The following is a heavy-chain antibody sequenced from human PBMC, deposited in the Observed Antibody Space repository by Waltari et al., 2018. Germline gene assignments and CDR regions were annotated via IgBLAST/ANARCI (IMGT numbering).Heavy chain of an antibody. J-gene: IGHJ5*01. Sequence: QLQLQESGPGLVKPSETLSLSCRVSGDSISTSRYYWGWLRQPPGKGLEWIGSVFYSGSTYYNPSLKSRVTMSIDTSKNQISLKLTSVTAADTAVFYCAGGSSSGWYAFWGQGILVTVPS. D-gene: IGHD6-19*01. V-gene: IGHV4-39*01. CDR2: VFYSGST. CDR3: AGGSSSGWYAF. CDR1: GDSISTSRYY.